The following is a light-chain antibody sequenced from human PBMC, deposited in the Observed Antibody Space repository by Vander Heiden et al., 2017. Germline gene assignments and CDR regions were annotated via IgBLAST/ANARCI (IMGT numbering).Light chain of an antibody. Sequence: SSELTQDPAVSVALGQTVRITGQGDSLRSYYASWYQQKPGQAPVLVIYGKNNRPSGIPDRFSGSSSGNTASLTITGAQAEDEADYYCNSRDSSSNHLVFGGGTKLTVL. CDR1: SLRSYY. CDR2: GKN. J-gene: IGLJ2*01. V-gene: IGLV3-19*01. CDR3: NSRDSSSNHLV.